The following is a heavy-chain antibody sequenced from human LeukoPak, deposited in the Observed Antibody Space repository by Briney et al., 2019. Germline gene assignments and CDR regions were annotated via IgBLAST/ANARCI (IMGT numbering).Heavy chain of an antibody. CDR1: GGSISSSNW. D-gene: IGHD3-16*02. J-gene: IGHJ3*02. V-gene: IGHV4-4*02. Sequence: SETLSLTCAVSGGSISSSNWWSWVRQPPGKGLEWIGEIYHSGSTNYNPSLKSRVTISVDKSKNQFSLKLSSVTAADTAVYYCASLDYVWGSYRYTDGPEGAFDIWGQGTMVTVSS. CDR2: IYHSGST. CDR3: ASLDYVWGSYRYTDGPEGAFDI.